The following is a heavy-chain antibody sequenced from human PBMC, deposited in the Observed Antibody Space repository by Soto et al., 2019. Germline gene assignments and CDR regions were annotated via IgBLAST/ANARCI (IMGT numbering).Heavy chain of an antibody. CDR2: FDPEDGET. CDR1: GYTLTELS. D-gene: IGHD3-3*01. Sequence: ASVKVSCKVSGYTLTELSMHWVRQAPGKGLEWMGGFDPEDGETIYAQKFQGRVTMTEDTSTDTAYMELSSLRSEDTAVYYCATDRGRDDVLRSLEYEYYYYGMDVWGQGTTVTVSS. J-gene: IGHJ6*02. CDR3: ATDRGRDDVLRSLEYEYYYYGMDV. V-gene: IGHV1-24*01.